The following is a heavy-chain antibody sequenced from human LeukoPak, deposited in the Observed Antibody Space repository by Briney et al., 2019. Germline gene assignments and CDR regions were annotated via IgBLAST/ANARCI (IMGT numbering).Heavy chain of an antibody. Sequence: ASVNVSCKASGGTFNSYAISWVRQAPGQGLEWMGGIIPLFGTANYAQKSQGRVTITADKSTNTAYMELSSLRSEDTAVYYCARDAVENWSGYYSTDAFDIWGQGTMVTVSS. V-gene: IGHV1-69*06. J-gene: IGHJ3*02. CDR2: IIPLFGTA. D-gene: IGHD3-3*01. CDR1: GGTFNSYA. CDR3: ARDAVENWSGYYSTDAFDI.